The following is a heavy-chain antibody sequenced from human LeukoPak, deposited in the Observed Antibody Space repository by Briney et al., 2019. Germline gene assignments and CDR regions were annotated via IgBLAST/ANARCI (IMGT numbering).Heavy chain of an antibody. CDR3: AREANYYGSGIDY. D-gene: IGHD3-10*01. CDR2: IFYSGDT. CDR1: GGSISSSSYY. J-gene: IGHJ4*02. Sequence: SETLSLTCTVSGGSISSSSYYWGWIRQPPGKGLEWIGNIFYSGDTYYNPSLKSRVTISVDTSKNQFSLRLSSVTAADTAVYYCAREANYYGSGIDYWGQGTLVTVSS. V-gene: IGHV4-39*07.